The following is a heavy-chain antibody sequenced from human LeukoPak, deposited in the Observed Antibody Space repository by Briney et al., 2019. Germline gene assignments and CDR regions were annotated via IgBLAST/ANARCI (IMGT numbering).Heavy chain of an antibody. D-gene: IGHD3-22*01. CDR3: ASRYYYDRSVLGAFDI. Sequence: GGSLRLSCAASGFTFSSYSMNWVRQAPGKGLEWVSYISSSSSTIYYADSVKGRFTIPRDNAKNSLYLQMNSLRDEDTAVYYCASRYYYDRSVLGAFDIWGQGTMVTVSS. CDR2: ISSSSSTI. CDR1: GFTFSSYS. V-gene: IGHV3-48*02. J-gene: IGHJ3*02.